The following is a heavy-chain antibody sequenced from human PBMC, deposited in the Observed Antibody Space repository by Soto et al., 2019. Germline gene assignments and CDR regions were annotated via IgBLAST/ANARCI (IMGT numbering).Heavy chain of an antibody. J-gene: IGHJ5*02. CDR3: ARGRSSPNFDP. CDR1: GGTFTNYV. V-gene: IGHV1-69*01. D-gene: IGHD6-6*01. CDR2: LIPIFGAA. Sequence: QVQLVQSGAEVRKPGSSVKVSCKISGGTFTNYVISWLRQAPGQGLEWMGGLIPIFGAANLAQKFQGRVTITADEATSTVNMEFSRLTSEDTAVYYCARGRSSPNFDPWGQGTLVTVSS.